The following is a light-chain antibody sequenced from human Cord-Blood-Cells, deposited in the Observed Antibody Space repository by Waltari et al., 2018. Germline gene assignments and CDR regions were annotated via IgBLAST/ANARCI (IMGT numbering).Light chain of an antibody. V-gene: IGLV2-11*01. Sequence: QSALTQPRSVSGYPGQSVTISCTGTSSHVGGYKYVSWYQQHPGKPPKLMIYDVSKGPAGVPDRCSGSKSVNTAFLAISGLQADDEADYYCCSYAGSYTWVFGGGTKLTVL. CDR3: CSYAGSYTWV. CDR2: DVS. CDR1: SSHVGGYKY. J-gene: IGLJ3*02.